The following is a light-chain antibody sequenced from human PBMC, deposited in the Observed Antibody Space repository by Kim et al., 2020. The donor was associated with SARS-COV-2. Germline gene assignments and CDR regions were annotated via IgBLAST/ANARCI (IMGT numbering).Light chain of an antibody. CDR3: NSRDSSGNFVV. Sequence: SSELTQDPAVSVALGQTVRITCQGDSLRSYYASWYQQKPGQAPVLVIYGKNNRPSGIPDRFSGSSSGYTASLTITGAQAEAEADYYCNSRDSSGNFVVFG. CDR2: GKN. V-gene: IGLV3-19*01. CDR1: SLRSYY. J-gene: IGLJ2*01.